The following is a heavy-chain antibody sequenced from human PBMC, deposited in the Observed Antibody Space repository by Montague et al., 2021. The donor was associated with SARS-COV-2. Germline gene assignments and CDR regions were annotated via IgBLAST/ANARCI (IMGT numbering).Heavy chain of an antibody. CDR2: MYYSGST. D-gene: IGHD2-8*01. J-gene: IGHJ6*02. CDR3: ARVARYCTNGVCQTYYYYGLDV. Sequence: SETLSLTCIVSGGSTNYYYWSWIRQSPGKGLEWIGYMYYSGSTNYNPSLKSRATMSIDRSKNQFFLKLRSVTAADTAVYYCARVARYCTNGVCQTYYYYGLDVWGQGTTVTVSS. CDR1: GGSTNYYY. V-gene: IGHV4-59*01.